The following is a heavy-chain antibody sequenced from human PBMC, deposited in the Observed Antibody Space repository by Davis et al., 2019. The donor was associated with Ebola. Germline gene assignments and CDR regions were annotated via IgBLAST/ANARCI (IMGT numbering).Heavy chain of an antibody. Sequence: GESLKISCAAAGFTFNTYAMSWVRQAPGKGLEWVSGISGAAISTFYADSVKGRFTISRDNSKNMLYLQMNSLRAEDTAVYYCAKNLWRRIGAAAGTSDSWGQGAPVTVSS. CDR2: ISGAAIST. D-gene: IGHD6-13*01. CDR1: GFTFNTYA. CDR3: AKNLWRRIGAAAGTSDS. V-gene: IGHV3-23*01. J-gene: IGHJ4*02.